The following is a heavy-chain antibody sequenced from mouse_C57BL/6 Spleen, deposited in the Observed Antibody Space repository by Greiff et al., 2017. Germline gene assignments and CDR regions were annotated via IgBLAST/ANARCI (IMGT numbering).Heavy chain of an antibody. V-gene: IGHV1-53*01. D-gene: IGHD2-1*01. J-gene: IGHJ4*01. CDR2: INPSNGGT. CDR1: GYTFTSYW. Sequence: VQLQESGTELVKPGASVKLSCKASGYTFTSYWMHWVKQRPGQGLEWIGNINPSNGGTNYNEKFKSKATLTVDKSSSTAYMLLSSLTSEDSAVYYCARGPFMVNYAMDYWGQGTSVTVSS. CDR3: ARGPFMVNYAMDY.